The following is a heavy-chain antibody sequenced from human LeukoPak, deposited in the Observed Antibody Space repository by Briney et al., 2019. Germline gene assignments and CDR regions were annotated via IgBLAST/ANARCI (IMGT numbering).Heavy chain of an antibody. Sequence: ASVKVSCKASGYTLTSYYMHWVRQAPGQGLEWMGIINPSGGSTSYAQKFQGRVTMTRDMSTSTVYMEMSSLRSEDTAVYYCARESSGIAARYFDYWGQGTQVTVSS. CDR3: ARESSGIAARYFDY. V-gene: IGHV1-46*01. D-gene: IGHD6-6*01. CDR2: INPSGGST. J-gene: IGHJ4*02. CDR1: GYTLTSYY.